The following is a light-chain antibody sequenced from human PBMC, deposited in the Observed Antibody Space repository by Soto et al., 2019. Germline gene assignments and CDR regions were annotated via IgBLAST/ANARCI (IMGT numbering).Light chain of an antibody. Sequence: EIVLTQSPATLSLSPGERATLSCRASQSVSRYLAWYQQKPGQAPRLLIYDVSNRATGIPARFSGSGSATDFTLTTSSLEPEDFAVYYCQQRQNWPPDATFGGGTKVEIK. CDR2: DVS. J-gene: IGKJ4*01. CDR1: QSVSRY. V-gene: IGKV3-11*01. CDR3: QQRQNWPPDAT.